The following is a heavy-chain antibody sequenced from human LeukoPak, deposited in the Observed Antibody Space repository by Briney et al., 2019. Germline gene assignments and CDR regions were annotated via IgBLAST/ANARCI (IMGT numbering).Heavy chain of an antibody. V-gene: IGHV3-53*01. D-gene: IGHD3-10*02. CDR1: GFTVSSNY. CDR2: IYSGGST. J-gene: IGHJ4*02. CDR3: ASHYYVSYFDY. Sequence: PGGSLRLSCAASGFTVSSNYMSSVPQAPGKGLEWVSVIYSGGSTYYADSVKGRFTISRDNSKTALYLQMNSLRAEHTAVYYCASHYYVSYFDYWGQGTLVTVSS.